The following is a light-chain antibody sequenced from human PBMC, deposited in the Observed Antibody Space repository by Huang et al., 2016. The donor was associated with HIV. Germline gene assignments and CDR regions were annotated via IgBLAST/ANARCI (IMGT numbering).Light chain of an antibody. CDR3: QQSYSSPIT. V-gene: IGKV1-39*01. J-gene: IGKJ5*01. Sequence: DIQMTQSPSSLSASVGDRVTITCRASQSISNYLNWYQQKPGKAPKLLIYGASSLQSGVPSRFSGSGSGTDYTLTISSLQPEEFATYYCQQSYSSPITFGQGTRLEIK. CDR1: QSISNY. CDR2: GAS.